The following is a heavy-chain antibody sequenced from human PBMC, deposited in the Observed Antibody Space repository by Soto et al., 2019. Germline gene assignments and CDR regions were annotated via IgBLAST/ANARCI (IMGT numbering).Heavy chain of an antibody. CDR3: ARSPSGSYPSGNDLDI. D-gene: IGHD1-26*01. CDR1: GFDFNNYD. Sequence: PGGSLRLSCATSGFDFNNYDMFWVRQPTGKGLEWVSAIGTKADTFYPDSVKGRFTISRENARNSLYLQMNSLRAGDTGVYYCARSPSGSYPSGNDLDIWGQGTRVTVSS. CDR2: IGTKADT. V-gene: IGHV3-13*01. J-gene: IGHJ3*02.